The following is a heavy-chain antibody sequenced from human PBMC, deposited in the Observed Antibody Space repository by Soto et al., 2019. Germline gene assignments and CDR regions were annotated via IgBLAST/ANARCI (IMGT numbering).Heavy chain of an antibody. CDR2: INSGSSAI. Sequence: EVQLVESGGNLEQPGGSLRLSCAASGFTFSGYSMSWVRQAPGKGLEWISYINSGSSAIQYADSVKGRFSISRDNGKNSLYLQMCSLRVEDTAVYYCARVVSGSGAWLDYWGPGTLVTVSS. CDR1: GFTFSGYS. V-gene: IGHV3-48*01. D-gene: IGHD3-10*01. J-gene: IGHJ4*02. CDR3: ARVVSGSGAWLDY.